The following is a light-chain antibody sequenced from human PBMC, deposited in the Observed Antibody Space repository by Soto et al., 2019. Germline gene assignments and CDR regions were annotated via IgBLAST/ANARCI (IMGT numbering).Light chain of an antibody. V-gene: IGKV1-8*01. CDR2: AAS. Sequence: AIRLTQSPSSLSASTGGRVTITCRSSQGISSYLAWYQHKPGQAPKLLIYAASTLQSGVRSRFSGSGSGRDFTLTICCLQSEDFANYYCQQYYSYPALTFGGGTKV. J-gene: IGKJ4*01. CDR3: QQYYSYPALT. CDR1: QGISSY.